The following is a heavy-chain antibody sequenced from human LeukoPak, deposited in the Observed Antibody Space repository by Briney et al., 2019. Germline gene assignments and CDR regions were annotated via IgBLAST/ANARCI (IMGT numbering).Heavy chain of an antibody. CDR1: GYTFTSYD. CDR3: ARGMSRVKGYCSGGSCQSLTVYDY. D-gene: IGHD2-15*01. V-gene: IGHV1-8*01. J-gene: IGHJ4*02. Sequence: ASVKVSCKASGYTFTSYDMNWVRQATGQGLEWMGWMNPNSGNTGYAQKVQGRVTMTTDTSTSTAYMELRSLRSDDTAVYYCARGMSRVKGYCSGGSCQSLTVYDYWGQGTLVTVSS. CDR2: MNPNSGNT.